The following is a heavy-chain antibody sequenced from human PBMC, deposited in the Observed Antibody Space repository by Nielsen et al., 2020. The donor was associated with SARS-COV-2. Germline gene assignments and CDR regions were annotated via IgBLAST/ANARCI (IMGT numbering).Heavy chain of an antibody. Sequence: ASVKVSCKASGYIITNYWIRWVRQAPGQGLEWMGIMDPSSGSTRYAQKLQGRVTMTRDTSTSTVYIEVSSLRSEDTAVYYCARAPSDYYGMDVWGQGTTVTVSS. J-gene: IGHJ6*02. V-gene: IGHV1-46*04. CDR2: MDPSSGST. CDR1: GYIITNYW. D-gene: IGHD3-3*01. CDR3: ARAPSDYYGMDV.